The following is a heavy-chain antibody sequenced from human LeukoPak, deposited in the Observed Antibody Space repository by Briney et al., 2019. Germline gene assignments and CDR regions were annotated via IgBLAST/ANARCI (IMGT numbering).Heavy chain of an antibody. V-gene: IGHV1-69*13. Sequence: ASVEVSCKASGGTFSSYAISWVRQAPGQGLEWMGGIIPIFGTANYAQKFQGRVTITADESTSTAYMELSSLRSEDTAVYYCARLVDGDVTLGWFDPWGQGTLVTVSS. CDR3: ARLVDGDVTLGWFDP. J-gene: IGHJ5*02. D-gene: IGHD4-17*01. CDR2: IIPIFGTA. CDR1: GGTFSSYA.